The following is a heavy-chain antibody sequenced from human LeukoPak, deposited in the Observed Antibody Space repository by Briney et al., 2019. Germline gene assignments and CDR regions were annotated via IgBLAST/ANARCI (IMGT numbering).Heavy chain of an antibody. CDR3: AKVPGMAVAGGAFDI. Sequence: GRSLRLSCAASGFTFDDYAMHCVRQAPGKGLEGVSGISYNSGNIGYADSVKGRFTISRDNAKNSLYLQMNSLRAEDTALYYCAKVPGMAVAGGAFDIWGKGTMVTVSS. CDR1: GFTFDDYA. J-gene: IGHJ3*02. V-gene: IGHV3-9*01. CDR2: ISYNSGNI. D-gene: IGHD6-19*01.